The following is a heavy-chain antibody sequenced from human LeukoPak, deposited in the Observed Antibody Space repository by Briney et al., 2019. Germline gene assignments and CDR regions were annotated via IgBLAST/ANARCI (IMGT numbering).Heavy chain of an antibody. CDR3: ARPGLNYCGMDV. Sequence: SETLSLTCAVYGGSFSGYYWSWIRQPPGKGLEWIGEINHSGSTNYNPSLKSRVTISVDTSKSQFSLKLSSVTAADTAVYYCARPGLNYCGMDVWGQGTTVTVSS. CDR1: GGSFSGYY. J-gene: IGHJ6*02. V-gene: IGHV4-34*01. CDR2: INHSGST.